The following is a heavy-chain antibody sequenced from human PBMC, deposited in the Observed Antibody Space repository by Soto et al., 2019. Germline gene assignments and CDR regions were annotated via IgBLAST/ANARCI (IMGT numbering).Heavy chain of an antibody. V-gene: IGHV1-8*01. CDR3: ARGIKYGAYPRWFDP. CDR1: GYTFTSYD. D-gene: IGHD4-17*01. Sequence: QVQLVQSGAEVKKPGASVKVSCKASGYTFTSYDINWVRQATGQGLEYLGWMNPNSGNTAYVQKFQGRVTMTWDTPITTAYMELSSLRSEDTAVYFCARGIKYGAYPRWFDPWGQGHLVTVSS. J-gene: IGHJ5*02. CDR2: MNPNSGNT.